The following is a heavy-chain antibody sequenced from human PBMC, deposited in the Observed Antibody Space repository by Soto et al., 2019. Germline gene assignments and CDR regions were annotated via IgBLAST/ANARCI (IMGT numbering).Heavy chain of an antibody. J-gene: IGHJ4*02. CDR1: GFTFSSYA. CDR2: ISYDGSNK. Sequence: GGSLRLSCAASGFTFSSYAMHWVRQAPGKGLEWVAVISYDGSNKYYADSVKGRFTISRDNSKNTLYLQMNSLRAEDTAVYYCARLTDSGSEGSNFDYWGQGTLVTVSS. CDR3: ARLTDSGSEGSNFDY. D-gene: IGHD1-26*01. V-gene: IGHV3-30*04.